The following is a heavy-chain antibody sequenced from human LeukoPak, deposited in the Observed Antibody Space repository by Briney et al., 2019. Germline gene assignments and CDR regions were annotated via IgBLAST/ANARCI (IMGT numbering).Heavy chain of an antibody. CDR1: GYSISNNYY. D-gene: IGHD2-15*01. V-gene: IGHV4-38-2*02. CDR2: MYHSGST. Sequence: PSETLSLTCSVSGYSISNNYYWGWIRQPPGKGLEWIGSMYHSGSTYYNPSLKSRVTISVDTSKNQFSLKLSSVTAADTAVYYCARPWGYCSGGSCFRLRVRYYMDVWGKGTTVTISS. CDR3: ARPWGYCSGGSCFRLRVRYYMDV. J-gene: IGHJ6*03.